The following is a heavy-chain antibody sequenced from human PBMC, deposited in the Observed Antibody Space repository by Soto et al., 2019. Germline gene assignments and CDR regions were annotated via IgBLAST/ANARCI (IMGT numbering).Heavy chain of an antibody. V-gene: IGHV3-74*01. CDR1: GFTFSSHV. D-gene: IGHD7-27*01. CDR2: INADGSVS. Sequence: GGSLRLSCSATGFTFSSHVMHWVRQAPGKGLVCISSINADGSVSGYADSVKGRLTVSRDNAKNTLSLQIHSLSVEDTAVYYCVKDNWGSVDYWGQGILVTVSS. J-gene: IGHJ4*02. CDR3: VKDNWGSVDY.